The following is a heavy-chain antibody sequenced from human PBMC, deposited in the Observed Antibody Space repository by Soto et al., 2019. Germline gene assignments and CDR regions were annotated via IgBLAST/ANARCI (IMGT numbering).Heavy chain of an antibody. V-gene: IGHV3-23*01. D-gene: IGHD6-13*01. CDR1: GFTFSSYA. J-gene: IGHJ4*02. Sequence: PGGSLRLSCAASGFTFSSYAMSWVRQAPGKGLEWVAVISGNGSSTYYADSVKGRFTISRDKSKNTLYLQMNSLRVEDTAVYYCARGKYSSSWYLFDYWGQGTLVTVSS. CDR3: ARGKYSSSWYLFDY. CDR2: ISGNGSST.